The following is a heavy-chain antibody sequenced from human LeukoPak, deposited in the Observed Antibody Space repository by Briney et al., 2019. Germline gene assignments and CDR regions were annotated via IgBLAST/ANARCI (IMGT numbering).Heavy chain of an antibody. CDR2: IYSGGST. Sequence: GGSLRLSCAASGFTVSSNYMSWVRQAPGKGLEWVSVIYSGGSTYYADSVKGRFTISRDNSKNTLYLQMNSLRAEDTAVYYCARGRHCSGGSCYFGDAFDIRGQGTMVTVSS. V-gene: IGHV3-53*01. CDR3: ARGRHCSGGSCYFGDAFDI. J-gene: IGHJ3*02. CDR1: GFTVSSNY. D-gene: IGHD2-15*01.